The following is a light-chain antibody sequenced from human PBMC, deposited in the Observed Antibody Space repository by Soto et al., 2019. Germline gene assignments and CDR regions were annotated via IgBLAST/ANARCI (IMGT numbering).Light chain of an antibody. CDR3: QQRSNWPPSIT. J-gene: IGKJ5*01. Sequence: EIVLTQSPATLSLSPGERATLSCRASQSVTTYLAWYQQKPGQAPRLLIYDATNRATGIPARFSGSGSGTDSTLTIGSLEPEDFAVYYCQQRSNWPPSITFGQGTRLEIK. V-gene: IGKV3-11*01. CDR2: DAT. CDR1: QSVTTY.